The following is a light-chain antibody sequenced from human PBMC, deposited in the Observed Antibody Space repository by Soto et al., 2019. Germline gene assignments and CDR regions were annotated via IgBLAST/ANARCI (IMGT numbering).Light chain of an antibody. J-gene: IGKJ4*01. Sequence: DIQMTQSPSSLSASVGDRVTITCRASQSVSTYLNWYHQKPGKAPKLLIYAASSLQGGVPSRFSGSGSGTDFTLTISSLQPDDFATYYCQQYNSYPLTFGGGTKVEIK. CDR2: AAS. CDR1: QSVSTY. CDR3: QQYNSYPLT. V-gene: IGKV1-39*01.